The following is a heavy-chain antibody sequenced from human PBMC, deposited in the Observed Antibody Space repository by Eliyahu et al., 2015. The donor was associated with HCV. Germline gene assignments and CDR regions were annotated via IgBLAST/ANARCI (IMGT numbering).Heavy chain of an antibody. CDR2: ISSSSSYI. CDR3: ARDQRKIVVVPAAIDY. Sequence: EVQLVESGGGLVKPGGSLRLSCAASGXXFSXXSMNXXRQAPGKGLEWVSSISSSSSYIYYADSVKGRFTISRDNAKNSLYLQMNSLRAEDTAVYYCARDQRKIVVVPAAIDYWGQGTLVTVSS. D-gene: IGHD2-2*01. CDR1: GXXFSXXS. J-gene: IGHJ4*02. V-gene: IGHV3-21*01.